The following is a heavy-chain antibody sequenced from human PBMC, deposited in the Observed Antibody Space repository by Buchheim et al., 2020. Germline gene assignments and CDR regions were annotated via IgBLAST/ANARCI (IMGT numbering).Heavy chain of an antibody. V-gene: IGHV3-9*01. CDR1: GFSFGDYA. D-gene: IGHD4-17*01. Sequence: EVQLVESGGALVQPGRSLRLSCAASGFSFGDYAIHWVRQAPGKGLEWVSGVSWNSGVIEYADSVRGRFTVSRDNAQNFLYLEMDRLRPEDTALYYCAKALYGDYGGGFDSWGQGT. J-gene: IGHJ4*02. CDR2: VSWNSGVI. CDR3: AKALYGDYGGGFDS.